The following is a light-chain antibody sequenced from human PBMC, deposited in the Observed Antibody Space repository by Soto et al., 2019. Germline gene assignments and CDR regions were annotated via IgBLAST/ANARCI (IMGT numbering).Light chain of an antibody. CDR1: QSIGSNY. J-gene: IGKJ1*01. V-gene: IGKV3-20*01. CDR3: QQHDTSLTWT. Sequence: EIVLTQSPVTLSLSPGESATLSCRASQSIGSNYLAWYQQKPGQAPRLLIYGASKRATGIPDRFSGSGSGAEFTLTISRLEPEDFASYCCQQHDTSLTWTFGQGTKVEIK. CDR2: GAS.